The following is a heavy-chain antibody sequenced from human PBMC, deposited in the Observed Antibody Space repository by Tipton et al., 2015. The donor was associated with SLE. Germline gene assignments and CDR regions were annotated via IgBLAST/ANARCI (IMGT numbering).Heavy chain of an antibody. V-gene: IGHV4-39*07. Sequence: TLSLTCTVSGGSISSSSYYWGWIRQPPGKGLEWIGSIYYSGSTYYNPSLKRRVTISVDTSKNQFSLKLSSVTAADTAVYYCARDPITIFGVVIPTEFDYWGQGTLVTVSS. D-gene: IGHD3-3*01. CDR3: ARDPITIFGVVIPTEFDY. J-gene: IGHJ4*02. CDR2: IYYSGST. CDR1: GGSISSSSYY.